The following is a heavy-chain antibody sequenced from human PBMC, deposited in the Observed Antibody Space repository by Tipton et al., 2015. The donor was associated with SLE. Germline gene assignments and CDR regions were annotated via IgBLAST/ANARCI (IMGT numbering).Heavy chain of an antibody. CDR3: ARLGGYYDSSGYSYYFDY. Sequence: TLSLTCTVSGGSISSSSYYWGWIRQPPGKGLEWIGSIYYSGSTYYNPSLKSRVTISVDTSKNQFSLKLSSVTAADTAVYYCARLGGYYDSSGYSYYFDYWGRGTLVTVSS. CDR1: GGSISSSSYY. V-gene: IGHV4-39*01. J-gene: IGHJ4*01. CDR2: IYYSGST. D-gene: IGHD3-22*01.